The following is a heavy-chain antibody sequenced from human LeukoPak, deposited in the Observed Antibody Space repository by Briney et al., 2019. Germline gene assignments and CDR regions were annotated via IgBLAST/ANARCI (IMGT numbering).Heavy chain of an antibody. Sequence: GGSLRLSCAASGFTFDDYAMHWVRQAPGKGLEWVSGISWNSGSIGYADSVKGRFTISRDNAKNSLYLQMDSLRAEDTALYYCAKDVGRGVIRRYDAFDIWGQGTMVTVSS. CDR3: AKDVGRGVIRRYDAFDI. CDR2: ISWNSGSI. CDR1: GFTFDDYA. D-gene: IGHD3-10*01. J-gene: IGHJ3*02. V-gene: IGHV3-9*01.